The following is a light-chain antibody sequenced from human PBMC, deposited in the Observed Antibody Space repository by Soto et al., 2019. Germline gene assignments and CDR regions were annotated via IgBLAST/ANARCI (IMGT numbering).Light chain of an antibody. J-gene: IGLJ1*01. V-gene: IGLV1-40*01. CDR1: SSNIEAGYE. CDR2: DNN. CDR3: QSYDSSLTGSYV. Sequence: QSVLTQPPSVSGAPGQRVTISCTGSSSNIEAGYEVNWYQQFPGAAPKLLIYDNNNRPSGVPDRFSGSRSGTSASLAITGLQAADEADYYCQSYDSSLTGSYVFGTGTKLTVL.